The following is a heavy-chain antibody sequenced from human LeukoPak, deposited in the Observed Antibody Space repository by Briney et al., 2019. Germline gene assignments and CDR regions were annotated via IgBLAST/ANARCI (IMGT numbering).Heavy chain of an antibody. V-gene: IGHV3-30-3*01. Sequence: GGSLRLSCAASGFTFSSYAMHWVRQAPGKGLEWVAVISYDGSNKYYADSVKGRFTISRDNSKNTLYLQMNSLRAEDTAVYYCARGRDYYDSSGHDAFDIWGQGTMVTVSS. D-gene: IGHD3-22*01. J-gene: IGHJ3*02. CDR2: ISYDGSNK. CDR3: ARGRDYYDSSGHDAFDI. CDR1: GFTFSSYA.